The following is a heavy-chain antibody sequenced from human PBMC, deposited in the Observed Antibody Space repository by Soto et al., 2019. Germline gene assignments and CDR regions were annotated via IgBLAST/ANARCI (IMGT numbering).Heavy chain of an antibody. J-gene: IGHJ5*02. D-gene: IGHD3-3*01. Sequence: EVQLLESGGGLVQPGGSLRLSCAASGFTFSSYAMSWVRQAPGKGLEWVSAISGSGGSTYYADSVKGRFTISRDNSENTLYLQMNSLRAEDTAVYYCAKDRGYDFWSGYINWFDPWGQGTLVTVSS. CDR1: GFTFSSYA. V-gene: IGHV3-23*01. CDR2: ISGSGGST. CDR3: AKDRGYDFWSGYINWFDP.